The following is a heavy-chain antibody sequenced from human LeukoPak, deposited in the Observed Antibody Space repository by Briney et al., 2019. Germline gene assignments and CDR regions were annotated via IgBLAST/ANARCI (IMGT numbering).Heavy chain of an antibody. J-gene: IGHJ4*02. V-gene: IGHV6-1*01. D-gene: IGHD6-19*01. CDR1: GDSVSSKNGA. Sequence: SQTLSLTCAISGDSVSSKNGAWNWIRQSPSRGLEWLGRTYYRSKWYNDYAEFIQGRITINPDTSKNQFSLQLNSVTPEDTAAYFCARDMGTTGWYTFDYWGQGTLVTVSS. CDR2: TYYRSKWYN. CDR3: ARDMGTTGWYTFDY.